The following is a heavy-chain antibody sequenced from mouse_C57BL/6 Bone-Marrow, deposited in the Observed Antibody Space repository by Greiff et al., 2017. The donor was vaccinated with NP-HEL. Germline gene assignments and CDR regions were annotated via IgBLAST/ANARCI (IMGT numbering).Heavy chain of an antibody. Sequence: EVQLVESGPGLVKPSQSLSLTCSVTGYSITSGYYWNWIRQFPGNKLEWMGYISYDGSNNYNPSLKNRISITRDTSKNQFFLKLNSVTTEDTATYYCARGDYGSSLYYFDYWGQGTTLTVSS. V-gene: IGHV3-6*01. J-gene: IGHJ2*01. CDR3: ARGDYGSSLYYFDY. D-gene: IGHD1-1*01. CDR2: ISYDGSN. CDR1: GYSITSGYY.